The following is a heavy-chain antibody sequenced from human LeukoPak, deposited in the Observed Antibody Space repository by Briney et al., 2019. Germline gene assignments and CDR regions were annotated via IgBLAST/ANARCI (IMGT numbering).Heavy chain of an antibody. CDR2: INPSGGST. V-gene: IGHV1-46*01. CDR1: GYTFTSYY. J-gene: IGHJ5*02. Sequence: ASVKVSCKASGYTFTSYYMHWVRQAPGQGLEWMGIINPSGGSTSYAQKCQGRVTMTRDTSTSTVYMELSSLRSEDTAVYYCAREYYYGSGSRVDDPWGQGTLVTVSS. CDR3: AREYYYGSGSRVDDP. D-gene: IGHD3-10*01.